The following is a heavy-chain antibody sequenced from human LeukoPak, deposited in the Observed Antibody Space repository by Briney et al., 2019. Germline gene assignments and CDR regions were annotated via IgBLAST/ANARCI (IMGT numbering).Heavy chain of an antibody. CDR3: AKFLNSWYYDSSGCDY. J-gene: IGHJ4*02. V-gene: IGHV3-30*18. CDR1: GFTFGSYG. CDR2: ISYDGSNK. Sequence: PGGSLRLPCAASGFTFGSYGMHWVRRAPGKGLEWVAVISYDGSNKYYADSVKGRFTISRDNSKNTLYLQMNSLRAEDTAVYYCAKFLNSWYYDSSGCDYWGQGTLVTVSS. D-gene: IGHD3-22*01.